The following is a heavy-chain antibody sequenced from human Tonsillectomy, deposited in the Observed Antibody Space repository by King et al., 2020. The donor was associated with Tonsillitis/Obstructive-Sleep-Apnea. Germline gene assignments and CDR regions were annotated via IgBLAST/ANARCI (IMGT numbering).Heavy chain of an antibody. J-gene: IGHJ3*02. CDR2: IYYSGST. D-gene: IGHD3-22*01. Sequence: QLQESGPGLVKPSQTLSLTCTVSGGSISSGGYYWSWIRQHPGKGLEWIGYIYYSGSTYYNPSLKSRVTISVDTSKNQFSLKLSSVTAADTAVYYCARAPTFDYYDSSGYYDDAFDIWGQGTMVTVSS. CDR1: GGSISSGGYY. V-gene: IGHV4-31*03. CDR3: ARAPTFDYYDSSGYYDDAFDI.